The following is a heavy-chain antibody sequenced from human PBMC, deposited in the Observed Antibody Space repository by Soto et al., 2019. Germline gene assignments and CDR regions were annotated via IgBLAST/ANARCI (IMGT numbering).Heavy chain of an antibody. D-gene: IGHD3-3*01. Sequence: RRLSCAASGFIFSNYGMSWVRQAPGKGLEWVSAISGSGGHTYSADSVKGRFTISRDNSKNTLYVRMNSLRAEDTAVYYCAKGGTTFWSAYPDYWGQGTLVTVSS. CDR3: AKGGTTFWSAYPDY. J-gene: IGHJ4*02. V-gene: IGHV3-23*01. CDR1: GFIFSNYG. CDR2: ISGSGGHT.